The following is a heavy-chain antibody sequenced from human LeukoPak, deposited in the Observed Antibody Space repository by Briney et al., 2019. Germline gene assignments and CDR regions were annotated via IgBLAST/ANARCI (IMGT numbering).Heavy chain of an antibody. CDR2: IYYSGST. CDR1: DDSIRSSAYY. J-gene: IGHJ3*02. CDR3: ASEPYGSGSFLGAFDI. D-gene: IGHD3-10*01. V-gene: IGHV4-39*01. Sequence: SETLSLTCAVSDDSIRSSAYYWGWVRQPPGKGLEWSGSIYYSGSTYYNPSLKSRVTISIDTSENQFSLKLSSVTAADTAVYYCASEPYGSGSFLGAFDIWGQGTMVTVSS.